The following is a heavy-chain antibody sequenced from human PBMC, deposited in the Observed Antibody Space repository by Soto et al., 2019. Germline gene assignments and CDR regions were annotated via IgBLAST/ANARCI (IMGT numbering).Heavy chain of an antibody. CDR1: GGTFSSYA. J-gene: IGHJ5*02. D-gene: IGHD4-17*01. CDR3: AGGGYYGDSQDGIDH. V-gene: IGHV1-69*06. Sequence: SVRVSCKASGGTFSSYAISWVRQAPGQGLEWMGGIIPIFGTANYAQKFQGRVTITADKSTSTAYMELSSLRSEDTAVAYCAGGGYYGDSQDGIDHWGQGTLVTVSS. CDR2: IIPIFGTA.